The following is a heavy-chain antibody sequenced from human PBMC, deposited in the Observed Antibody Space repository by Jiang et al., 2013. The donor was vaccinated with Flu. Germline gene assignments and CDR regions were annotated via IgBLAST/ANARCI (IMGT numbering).Heavy chain of an antibody. D-gene: IGHD3/OR15-3a*01. CDR1: GGSISSGGYY. CDR2: IYYSGST. CDR3: ARGTYFGTETDAFDI. V-gene: IGHV4-31*03. Sequence: GLVKPSQTLSLTCTVSGGSISSGGYYWSWIRQHPGKGLEWIGYIYYSGSTYYNPSLKSRVTISVDTSKNQFSLKLSPVTAADTAVYYCARGTYFGTETDAFDIWGQGTMVTVSS. J-gene: IGHJ3*02.